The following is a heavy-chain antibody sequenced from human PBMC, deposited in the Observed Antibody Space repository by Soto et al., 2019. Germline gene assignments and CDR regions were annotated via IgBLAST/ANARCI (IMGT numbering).Heavy chain of an antibody. J-gene: IGHJ4*02. Sequence: QLQLQESGPGLVKPSETLSLTCSVSDDSINSDKYYWGWIRQPPGKGLEWIGSIYYRGNAYYNPYLQTRVTISLDKSRSQFSLKLNSVNAADSAVYFCARLEGLATISYYFDLWGPGALVTVSS. D-gene: IGHD3-9*01. CDR1: DDSINSDKYY. CDR2: IYYRGNA. CDR3: ARLEGLATISYYFDL. V-gene: IGHV4-39*01.